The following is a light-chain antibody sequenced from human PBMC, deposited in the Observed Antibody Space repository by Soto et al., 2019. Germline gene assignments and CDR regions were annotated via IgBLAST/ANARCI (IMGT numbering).Light chain of an antibody. J-gene: IGKJ2*02. CDR3: QHYGSSGT. CDR1: QNVDSNY. V-gene: IGKV3-20*01. CDR2: ATS. Sequence: EIVLTQSPGTLSLSPGARATFSCRASQNVDSNYLAWYQQKPGQAPRLLIYATSSRATGIPDRFSGSGSGTDFSLTISRLEPEDFAVYYCQHYGSSGTFGQGTKLEI.